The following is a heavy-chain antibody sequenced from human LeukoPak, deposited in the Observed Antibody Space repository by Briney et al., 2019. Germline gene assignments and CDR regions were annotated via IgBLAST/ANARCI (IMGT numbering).Heavy chain of an antibody. Sequence: PSETLSLTCAVYGGSFIGFHWNWIRQPPGKGLEWIGDINHSGSTNYNPSLTSRVTISVDTSKNQFSLTLSSVTTADTAVYYCARGQKYRNGYTVTELGSGYFAYWGQGTLVTVSS. CDR2: INHSGST. CDR1: GGSFIGFH. V-gene: IGHV4-34*01. CDR3: ARGQKYRNGYTVTELGSGYFAY. D-gene: IGHD5-18*01. J-gene: IGHJ4*02.